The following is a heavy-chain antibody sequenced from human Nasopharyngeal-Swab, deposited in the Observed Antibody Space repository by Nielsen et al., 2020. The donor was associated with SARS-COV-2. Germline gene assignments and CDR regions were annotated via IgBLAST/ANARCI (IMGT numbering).Heavy chain of an antibody. CDR1: GFTFSSYE. CDR2: ISSSGSTI. D-gene: IGHD3-22*01. CDR3: ARDRGPYYYDEDY. V-gene: IGHV3-48*03. Sequence: GEALKISCAASGFTFSSYESNGVRQAPGKGLEWVAYISSSGSTIYYADSVKGRFTISRDNAKNSLYLQMNSLRAEDTAVYYCARDRGPYYYDEDYWGQGTLVTVSS. J-gene: IGHJ4*02.